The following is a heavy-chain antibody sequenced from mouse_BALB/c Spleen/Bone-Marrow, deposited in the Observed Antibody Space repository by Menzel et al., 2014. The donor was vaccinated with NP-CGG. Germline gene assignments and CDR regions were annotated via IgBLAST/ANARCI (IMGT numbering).Heavy chain of an antibody. CDR1: GYAFGSYW. J-gene: IGHJ4*01. CDR2: IYPGDGDT. V-gene: IGHV1-80*01. CDR3: ARGDYDTPYDYVLDY. Sequence: VKLVESGAELVRPGSSVKISCKASGYAFGSYWMNWVKQRPGQGLEWIGQIYPGDGDTNYNGKFKGKATLTADKSSSTAYMQLSSLTSEDSAVFSCARGDYDTPYDYVLDYWGQGTSVTVSS. D-gene: IGHD5-5*01.